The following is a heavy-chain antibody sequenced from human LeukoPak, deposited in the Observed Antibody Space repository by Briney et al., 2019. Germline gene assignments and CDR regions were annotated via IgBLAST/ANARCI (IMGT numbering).Heavy chain of an antibody. D-gene: IGHD1-26*01. J-gene: IGHJ4*02. V-gene: IGHV3-23*01. CDR3: AKDLGIVGASFDY. CDR1: GFTFSSYA. CDR2: ISGSGGNT. Sequence: GGSLRLSCAASGFTFSSYAMGWVRQAPGKGLEWVSAISGSGGNTYYADSVKGRFTISRDNSKNTLYLQMNSLRAEDTAVYYCAKDLGIVGASFDYWGQGTLVTVSS.